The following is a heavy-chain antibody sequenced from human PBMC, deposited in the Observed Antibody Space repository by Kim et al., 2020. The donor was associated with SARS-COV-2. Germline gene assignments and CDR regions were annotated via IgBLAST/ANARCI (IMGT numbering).Heavy chain of an antibody. CDR3: AKSKTYSTSSDLDY. V-gene: IGHV3-23*01. Sequence: ADSVKSRFTISRDNSKNTMFLQMNRLRAEDTAVYYCAKSKTYSTSSDLDYWGQGTLVTVSS. D-gene: IGHD6-6*01. J-gene: IGHJ4*02.